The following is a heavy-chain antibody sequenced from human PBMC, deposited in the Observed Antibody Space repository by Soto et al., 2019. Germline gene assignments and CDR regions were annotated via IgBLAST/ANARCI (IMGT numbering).Heavy chain of an antibody. CDR3: ARQGSNEYYYYGMDV. CDR2: IIRIFGTP. Sequence: QVQLVQSGAEVKKPGSSVKVSCKASGGTFSSYAINWVRQAPGQGLEWMGGIIRIFGTPDYAQRFQGRVTITEDEATSTAYMELSSLRSEDNAVYYCARQGSNEYYYYGMDVWGQGTTVTVSS. V-gene: IGHV1-69*12. CDR1: GGTFSSYA. D-gene: IGHD3-10*01. J-gene: IGHJ6*02.